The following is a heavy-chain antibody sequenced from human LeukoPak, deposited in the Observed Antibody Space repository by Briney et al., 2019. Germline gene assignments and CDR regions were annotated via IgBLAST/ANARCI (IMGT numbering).Heavy chain of an antibody. V-gene: IGHV3-9*01. CDR2: ISWNSGSI. Sequence: GGSLRLSCAASGFTFDDYAMHWVRQAPGKGLEWVSGISWNSGSIGYADSVKGRFTISRDNAKNSLYLQMNSLRAEDTALYYCAKTFPRGPRRPGSYVYPSEYYFDYCGQGTLVTVSS. J-gene: IGHJ4*02. CDR1: GFTFDDYA. D-gene: IGHD3-10*01. CDR3: AKTFPRGPRRPGSYVYPSEYYFDY.